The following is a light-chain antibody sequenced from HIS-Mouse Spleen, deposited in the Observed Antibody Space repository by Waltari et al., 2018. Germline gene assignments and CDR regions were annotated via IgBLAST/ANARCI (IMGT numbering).Light chain of an antibody. J-gene: IGLJ2*01. CDR1: KLGDKY. CDR3: QAWDSSTVV. V-gene: IGLV3-1*01. Sequence: SYELTQPPSVSVSPGQTASITCSGDKLGDKYACWYQQEPGQSPVLVIYQDSKRPSGNPELFSGSNSGNTATLTISGTQAMDEADYYCQAWDSSTVVFGGGTKLTVL. CDR2: QDS.